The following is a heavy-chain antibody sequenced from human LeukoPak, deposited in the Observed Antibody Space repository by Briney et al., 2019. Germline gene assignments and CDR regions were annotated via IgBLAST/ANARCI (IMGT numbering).Heavy chain of an antibody. CDR1: GGSISSGGYY. Sequence: SQTLSLTCTVSGGSISSGGYYWRWLRQHPGTGLEWLGYIYYSGSTYYNPSLKSRVTISVDTSKNQFSLKLSSVTAADTAVYYCARVSPAAYYYGMDVWGKGTTVTVSS. CDR3: ARVSPAAYYYGMDV. V-gene: IGHV4-31*03. CDR2: IYYSGST. J-gene: IGHJ6*04.